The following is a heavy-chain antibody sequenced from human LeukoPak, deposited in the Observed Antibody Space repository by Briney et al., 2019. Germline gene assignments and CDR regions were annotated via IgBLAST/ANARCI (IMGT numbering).Heavy chain of an antibody. CDR3: ARVPKRSRAFDI. Sequence: GGSLRLSCAASGFTFSSYAMSWVRPAPVKGLEWVSAISGSGGSTYYADSVKGRFTISRDNAKNSLYLQMNSLRAEDTAVYYCARVPKRSRAFDIWGQGTMVTVSS. D-gene: IGHD3-10*01. J-gene: IGHJ3*02. CDR1: GFTFSSYA. CDR2: ISGSGGST. V-gene: IGHV3-23*01.